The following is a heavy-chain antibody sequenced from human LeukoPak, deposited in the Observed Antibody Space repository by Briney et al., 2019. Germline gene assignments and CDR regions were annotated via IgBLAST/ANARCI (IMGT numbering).Heavy chain of an antibody. CDR2: IYYSGST. CDR1: GGSISSYY. CDR3: ARDSSGWYVAPNWYFDL. Sequence: SETLSLTCTVSGGSISSYYWSWIRQPPGKGLEWIGYIYYSGSTNYNPSLKSRVTISVDTSKNQFSLKLSSVTAADTAVYYCARDSSGWYVAPNWYFDLWGRGTLVTVSS. J-gene: IGHJ2*01. V-gene: IGHV4-59*01. D-gene: IGHD6-19*01.